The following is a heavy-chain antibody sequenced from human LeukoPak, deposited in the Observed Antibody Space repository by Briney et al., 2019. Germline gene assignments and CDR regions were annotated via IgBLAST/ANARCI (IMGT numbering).Heavy chain of an antibody. CDR1: VFILSSYA. J-gene: IGHJ4*02. D-gene: IGHD2-2*01. Sequence: GRTLRLSRGASVFILSSYATGCVPEAPGKGLEGGLLIIGGGEDTYYADSVKGRFTISRDNSKNTLYLQMKSLRDEDTAVYYCAKLSRHCSSRSCWYFDYWGQGTLVTVSS. CDR3: AKLSRHCSSRSCWYFDY. V-gene: IGHV3-23*01. CDR2: IIGGGEDT.